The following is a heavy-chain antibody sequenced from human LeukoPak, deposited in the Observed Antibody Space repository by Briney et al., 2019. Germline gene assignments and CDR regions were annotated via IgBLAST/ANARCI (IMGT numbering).Heavy chain of an antibody. J-gene: IGHJ4*02. CDR3: ARRSSGYYFPTDC. Sequence: SETLSLTCTVSGGSISSRSYYWDWIRQPPGKGLEWIGSIYYTGSAYYNPSLKSRVTISVDTSKNQFSLKLSSVTAADTAVYFCARRSSGYYFPTDCWGQGTLVTVSS. CDR1: GGSISSRSYY. V-gene: IGHV4-39*01. D-gene: IGHD3-22*01. CDR2: IYYTGSA.